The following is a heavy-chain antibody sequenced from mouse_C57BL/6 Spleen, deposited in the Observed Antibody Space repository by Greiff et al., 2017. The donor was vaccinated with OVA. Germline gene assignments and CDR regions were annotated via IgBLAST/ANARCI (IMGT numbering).Heavy chain of an antibody. D-gene: IGHD2-5*01. J-gene: IGHJ2*01. CDR1: GYTFTSYW. V-gene: IGHV1-53*01. CDR3: ARGAYYSNYADY. Sequence: QVQLQPSGTELVKPGASVKLSCKASGYTFTSYWMHWVKQRPGQGLEWIGNINPSNGGTNYNEKFKSKATLTVDKSSSTAYMQLSSLTSEDSAVYYCARGAYYSNYADYWGQGTTLTVSS. CDR2: INPSNGGT.